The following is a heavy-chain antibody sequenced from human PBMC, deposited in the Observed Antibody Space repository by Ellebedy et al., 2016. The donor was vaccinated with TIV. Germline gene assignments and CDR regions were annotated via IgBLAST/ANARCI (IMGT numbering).Heavy chain of an antibody. J-gene: IGHJ4*02. D-gene: IGHD3-9*01. Sequence: PGGSLRLSCAASGFSFSTYGMHWVRQAPGQGLEWVAVIWYDGFNKDYADSVKGRFTISRDNSKSTLYLEMKSLRVEDTAVYYCARGQFPYYEILTGSFDYWGQGALVTVSS. CDR1: GFSFSTYG. CDR2: IWYDGFNK. V-gene: IGHV3-33*01. CDR3: ARGQFPYYEILTGSFDY.